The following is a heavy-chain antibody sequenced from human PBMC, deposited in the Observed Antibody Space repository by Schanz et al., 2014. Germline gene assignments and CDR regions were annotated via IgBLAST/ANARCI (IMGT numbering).Heavy chain of an antibody. Sequence: QLQLQESGSGLVKPSQTLSLTCGVSGGSISSGGSSWNWIRPRPGKGLEWIGYIYHSGSTYYNPSLKSEVPKSLDNSKRQYALALSAVTAADTAVYYCARDERALPRSLFVFWGQGTLVNVSS. CDR2: IYHSGST. V-gene: IGHV4-30-2*01. D-gene: IGHD2-2*01. CDR1: GGSISSGGSS. CDR3: ARDERALPRSLFVF. J-gene: IGHJ4*02.